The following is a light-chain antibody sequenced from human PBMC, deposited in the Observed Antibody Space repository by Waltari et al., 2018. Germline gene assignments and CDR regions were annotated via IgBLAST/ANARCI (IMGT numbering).Light chain of an antibody. CDR1: SSDVGGYNY. J-gene: IGLJ2*01. CDR3: SSYTTSSSLVV. Sequence: QSALTQPASVSGSPGQSITISCTGTSSDVGGYNYVSWYQQHPAKAPKLLIFEVSNRPSGITNRFSGSKSGNTASLTISGLQAEEEANYYCSSYTTSSSLVVFGGGTKLTVL. CDR2: EVS. V-gene: IGLV2-14*01.